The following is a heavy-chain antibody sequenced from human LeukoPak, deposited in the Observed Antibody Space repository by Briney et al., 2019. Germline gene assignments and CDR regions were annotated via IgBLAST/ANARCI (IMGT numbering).Heavy chain of an antibody. Sequence: PSQTLSLTCTVSGGSISSGGYHWSWIRQHPGKGLEWIGYIYYSGSTYYNPSLKSRFTISVDTSKNQFSLKLSSVTAADTAVYYCAGWKSPYYGMDVWGQGTTVTVSS. J-gene: IGHJ6*02. CDR2: IYYSGST. D-gene: IGHD1-1*01. CDR3: AGWKSPYYGMDV. V-gene: IGHV4-31*03. CDR1: GGSISSGGYH.